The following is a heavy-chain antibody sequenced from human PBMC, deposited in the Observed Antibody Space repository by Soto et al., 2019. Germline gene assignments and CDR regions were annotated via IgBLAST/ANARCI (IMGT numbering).Heavy chain of an antibody. J-gene: IGHJ4*02. CDR2: ISGSGGST. V-gene: IGHV3-23*01. CDR3: FLVYHRRPYSTVF. CDR1: GFTFSSYA. D-gene: IGHD2-8*02. Sequence: PGGSLRLSCAASGFTFSSYAMTWVRQAPGKGLEWVSVISGSGGSTYFADSVKGRFTISRDNSKNTLYLQMSSLRAEDTALYYFFLVYHRRPYSTVFWCPGLLVTLFS.